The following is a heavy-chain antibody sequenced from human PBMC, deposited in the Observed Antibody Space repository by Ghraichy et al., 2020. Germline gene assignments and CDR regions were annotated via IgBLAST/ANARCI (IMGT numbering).Heavy chain of an antibody. D-gene: IGHD2-15*01. V-gene: IGHV3-21*01. Sequence: GGSLRLSCAASGFTFSSYSMTWVRQAPGKGLEWVSSISSSSSYIYYADSVKGRFTISRDNAKNSLYLQMNSLRAEDTAVYYCARGDAQYCSGGSCYRYDYYYGMDVWGQGTTVTVSS. CDR2: ISSSSSYI. CDR1: GFTFSSYS. J-gene: IGHJ6*02. CDR3: ARGDAQYCSGGSCYRYDYYYGMDV.